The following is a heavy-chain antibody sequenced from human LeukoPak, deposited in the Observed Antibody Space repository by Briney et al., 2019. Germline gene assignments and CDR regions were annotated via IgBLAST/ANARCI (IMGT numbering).Heavy chain of an antibody. D-gene: IGHD2-21*02. CDR2: ISGGGGNT. J-gene: IGHJ2*01. CDR3: AKDGPYCGGDCRAFDL. V-gene: IGHV3-23*01. CDR1: GFTFSSYG. Sequence: GESLKISCAASGFTFSSYGMSWVRQAPGKGLEWVSAISGGGGNTYYADSVKGQFTISRDNSKNTLYLQMNSLRAGDTALYYCAKDGPYCGGDCRAFDLWGRGTLVTVSS.